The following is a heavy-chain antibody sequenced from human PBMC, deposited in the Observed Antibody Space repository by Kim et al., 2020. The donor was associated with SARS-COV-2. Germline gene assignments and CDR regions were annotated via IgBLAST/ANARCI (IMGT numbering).Heavy chain of an antibody. CDR1: GGSFSGYY. V-gene: IGHV4-34*01. CDR3: ARGYYDFWSGYYFSGLFDY. Sequence: SETLSLTCAVYGGSFSGYYWSWIRQPPGKGLEWIGEINHSGSTNYNPSLKSRVTISVDTSKNQFSLKLSSVTAADTAVYYCARGYYDFWSGYYFSGLFDYWGEGTLVTVSS. D-gene: IGHD3-3*01. J-gene: IGHJ4*02. CDR2: INHSGST.